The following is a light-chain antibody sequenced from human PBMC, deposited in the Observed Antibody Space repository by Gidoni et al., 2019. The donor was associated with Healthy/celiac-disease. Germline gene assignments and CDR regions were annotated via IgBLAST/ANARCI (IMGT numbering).Light chain of an antibody. V-gene: IGLV10-54*04. CDR3: STWDSSLNAHA. CDR1: SNNVGKHG. J-gene: IGLJ3*02. CDR2: RNN. Sequence: QAELTQPPSVSKALRQPATITCAGNSNNVGKHGAIWLQQHQGHPPKLLSYRNNNRPSGISERFSTSRSGNTASLTIAGVLPEDEADYYCSTWDSSLNAHAFGGGTKLTV.